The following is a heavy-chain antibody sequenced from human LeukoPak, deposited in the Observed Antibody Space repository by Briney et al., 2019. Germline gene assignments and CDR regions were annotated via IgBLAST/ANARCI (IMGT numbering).Heavy chain of an antibody. J-gene: IGHJ4*02. CDR1: GYIFTGYY. D-gene: IGHD1-26*01. CDR3: ARAPSDFYSGSFGY. V-gene: IGHV1-2*02. CDR2: INPNSGGT. Sequence: GASVKVSCKASGYIFTGYYMHWVRQAPGQGLEWMGWINPNSGGTNYAQKFQGRVTMTRDTSISTAYMELSRLRSDDTAVYYCARAPSDFYSGSFGYWGQGTLVTVSS.